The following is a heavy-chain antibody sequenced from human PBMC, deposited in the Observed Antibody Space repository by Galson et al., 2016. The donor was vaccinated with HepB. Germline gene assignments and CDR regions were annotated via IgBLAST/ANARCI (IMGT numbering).Heavy chain of an antibody. V-gene: IGHV1-18*01. J-gene: IGHJ6*02. Sequence: SVKVSCKASGYTFSTYGFTWVRQAPGQGLEWVGWISAYSGNTIDAENMGGRVTLTTDTSTSPPYMELTNLSAYDASVYYCARVGYCTSAGCYSNGMDVWGQGTTVAVSS. D-gene: IGHD2-15*01. CDR2: ISAYSGNT. CDR1: GYTFSTYG. CDR3: ARVGYCTSAGCYSNGMDV.